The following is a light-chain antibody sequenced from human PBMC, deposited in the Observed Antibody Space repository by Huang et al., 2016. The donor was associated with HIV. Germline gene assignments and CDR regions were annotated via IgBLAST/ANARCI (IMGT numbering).Light chain of an antibody. V-gene: IGKV3-15*01. CDR2: GAS. CDR1: QRGNSN. J-gene: IGKJ1*01. Sequence: EIVMTQSPPTLSVSPGEGATLSCRASQRGNSNLAWYHHKPCQAPRLLLSGASTRATDIPDRFSGSGSGTDFTLTISSLQSEDFGIYYCQQYHDWPRTFGQGTKVEV. CDR3: QQYHDWPRT.